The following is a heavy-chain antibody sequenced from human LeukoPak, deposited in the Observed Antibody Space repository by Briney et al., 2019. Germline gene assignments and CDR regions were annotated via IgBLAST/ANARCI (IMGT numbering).Heavy chain of an antibody. CDR3: ARARGDHYYDSSGYPD. CDR2: ISSSSSYI. J-gene: IGHJ3*01. V-gene: IGHV3-21*01. D-gene: IGHD3-22*01. Sequence: PGGSLRLSCAASGFTFSSCAMSWVRQAPGKGLEWVSSISSSSSYIYYADSVKGRFTISRDNAKNSLYLQMNSLRAEDTAVYYCARARGDHYYDSSGYPDWGQGTMVTVSS. CDR1: GFTFSSCA.